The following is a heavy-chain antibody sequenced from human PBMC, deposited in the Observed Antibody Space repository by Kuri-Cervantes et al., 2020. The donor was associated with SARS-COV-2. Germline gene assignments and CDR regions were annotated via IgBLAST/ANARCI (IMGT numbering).Heavy chain of an antibody. CDR1: GESFSGYY. CDR2: VNHRGST. J-gene: IGHJ5*02. Sequence: GSLRLSCAFYGESFSGYYWNWIRQSPGKGLEWIGEVNHRGSTNYNPSLKSRVTISVDTSSKQFSLKLSSVTAADTAVYYCARQDPPIVVVGRGWFDPWGQGTLVTVSS. CDR3: ARQDPPIVVVGRGWFDP. V-gene: IGHV4-34*01. D-gene: IGHD2-21*01.